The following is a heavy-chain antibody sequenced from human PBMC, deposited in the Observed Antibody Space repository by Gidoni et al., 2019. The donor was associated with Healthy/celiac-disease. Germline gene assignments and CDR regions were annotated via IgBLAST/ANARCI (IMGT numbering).Heavy chain of an antibody. CDR1: GFTFSSAA. Sequence: EVQLLESGGGLVQPGGSLRPSCAASGFTFSSAAMSWVRQAPGQGLEWVSAISGSGGSTYYADSVKGRFTISRDNSKNTLYLQMNSLRAEDTAVYYCAKDLSTTVTTQDYWGQGTLVTVSS. V-gene: IGHV3-23*01. D-gene: IGHD4-17*01. CDR3: AKDLSTTVTTQDY. J-gene: IGHJ4*02. CDR2: ISGSGGST.